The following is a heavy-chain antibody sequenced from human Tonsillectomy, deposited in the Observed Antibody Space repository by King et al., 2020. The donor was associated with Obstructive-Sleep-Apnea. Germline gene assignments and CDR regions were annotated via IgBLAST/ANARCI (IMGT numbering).Heavy chain of an antibody. J-gene: IGHJ4*02. D-gene: IGHD2-21*02. CDR2: INSDGSST. V-gene: IGHV3-74*01. CDR3: ASLVTRTGGGDY. CDR1: GFTFSSYW. Sequence: EVQLVESGGGLVQPGGSLRLSCAASGFTFSSYWMHWVRQAPGKGLVWVSRINSDGSSTTYADSVKGRFTISRDNAKKTLYLQMNSLRAEDTAVYYCASLVTRTGGGDYWGQGTLVPVSS.